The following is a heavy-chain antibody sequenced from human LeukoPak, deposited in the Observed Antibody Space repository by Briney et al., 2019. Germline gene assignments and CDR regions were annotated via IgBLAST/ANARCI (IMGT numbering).Heavy chain of an antibody. CDR3: ATEGSISASGFDS. J-gene: IGHJ4*02. D-gene: IGHD2-2*01. CDR2: FNPENGEI. V-gene: IGHV1-24*01. CDR1: GYTLIHLA. Sequence: ASVKVSCKVAGYTLIHLAVHWVRQAPGKGREWIGGFNPENGEIIYAQSLEGRVAMTEDTSKDTAYMELSSLRSEDTAVYYCATEGSISASGFDSWGQGTLVTVSS.